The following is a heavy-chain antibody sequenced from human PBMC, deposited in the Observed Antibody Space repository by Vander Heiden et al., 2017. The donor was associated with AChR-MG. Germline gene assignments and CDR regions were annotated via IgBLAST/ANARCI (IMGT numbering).Heavy chain of an antibody. Sequence: QVRLVQSGAEVKKPGASLSVSCKPSAYTFMGYNINWVRQAPGQGLEWMGWISGNDGDTNYAQKFQGRVTMTTDTSTNTAYMELRSLGPDDTAVYYCARGMTGSYYYYMDVWGKGTTVTVSS. V-gene: IGHV1-18*01. CDR2: ISGNDGDT. CDR3: ARGMTGSYYYYMDV. CDR1: AYTFMGYN. J-gene: IGHJ6*03. D-gene: IGHD3-9*01.